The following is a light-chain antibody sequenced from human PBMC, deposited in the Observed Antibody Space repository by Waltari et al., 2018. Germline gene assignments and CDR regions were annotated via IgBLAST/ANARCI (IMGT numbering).Light chain of an antibody. J-gene: IGKJ5*01. V-gene: IGKV1-39*01. Sequence: DIQMTQSPRFLSASVGDTVAISCRASQSINNFLSWYQQRPGRAPKLLIYTASNLQGGVSSRFSGSGSGTDFTLTITSLQPEDFATYYCQQSYSSHTFGQGTRLDIK. CDR3: QQSYSSHT. CDR1: QSINNF. CDR2: TAS.